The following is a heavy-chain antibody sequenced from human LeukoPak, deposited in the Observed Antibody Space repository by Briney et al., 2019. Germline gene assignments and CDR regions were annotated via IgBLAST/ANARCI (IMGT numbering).Heavy chain of an antibody. J-gene: IGHJ4*02. CDR3: ARDHKGVGVIDY. D-gene: IGHD2-8*01. Sequence: SETLSLTCSVSGGSTSSGDYYWSWIRQPPGKGMEYIGYIYYSGSTYYNPSLKSRLTISVDTSKNQFSLKLSSVTAADTAVYYCARDHKGVGVIDYWGQGTLVTASS. V-gene: IGHV4-30-4*01. CDR1: GGSTSSGDYY. CDR2: IYYSGST.